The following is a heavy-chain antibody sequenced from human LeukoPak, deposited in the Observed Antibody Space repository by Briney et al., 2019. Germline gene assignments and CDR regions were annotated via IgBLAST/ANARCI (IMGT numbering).Heavy chain of an antibody. CDR1: GFTFSNYA. J-gene: IGHJ6*02. Sequence: GGSLRLSCAASGFTFSNYAMPWVRQAPGKGLEYVSAISSNGGITYYAKSVEGRFTISRDNSKNTLHLQMGSLRAEDVAVYYCARDQLILSYYYGMDVWGQGTPVTVSS. CDR2: ISSNGGIT. D-gene: IGHD2-15*01. CDR3: ARDQLILSYYYGMDV. V-gene: IGHV3-64*01.